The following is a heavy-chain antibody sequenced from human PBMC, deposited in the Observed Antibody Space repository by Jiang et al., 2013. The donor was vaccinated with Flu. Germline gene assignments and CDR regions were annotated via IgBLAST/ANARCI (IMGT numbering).Heavy chain of an antibody. CDR2: IDWDDDK. Sequence: KPTQTLTLTCTFSGFSLSTSGMCVSWIRQPPGKALEWLARIDWDDDKYYSTSLKTRLTISKDTSKNQVVLTMTNMDPVDTATYYCARIRHSSSWQIPDYWGQGTLVTVSS. CDR3: ARIRHSSSWQIPDY. V-gene: IGHV2-70*11. CDR1: GFSLSTSGMC. D-gene: IGHD6-13*01. J-gene: IGHJ4*02.